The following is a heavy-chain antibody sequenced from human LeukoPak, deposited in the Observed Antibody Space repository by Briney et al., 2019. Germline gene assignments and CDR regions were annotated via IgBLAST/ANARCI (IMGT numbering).Heavy chain of an antibody. D-gene: IGHD2-15*01. CDR2: IKQDGSEK. CDR1: GFTFSSYW. V-gene: IGHV3-7*01. J-gene: IGHJ4*02. Sequence: GGSLRLSCAASGFTFSSYWMSWVRQAPGKGLEWVANIKQDGSEKYYVDSVKGRFTISRDNAKNSLYLQMNSLRAEDTAVYYCATVRGGSSRGYFDYRGPGTLVTASS. CDR3: ATVRGGSSRGYFDY.